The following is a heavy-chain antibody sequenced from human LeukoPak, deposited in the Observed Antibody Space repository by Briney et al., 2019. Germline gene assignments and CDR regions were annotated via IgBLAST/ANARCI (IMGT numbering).Heavy chain of an antibody. CDR2: INHSGST. CDR1: GGSFSGYY. D-gene: IGHD3-22*01. CDR3: ASRTYGDYYDSSGYYYTHY. Sequence: PSETLSLTCAVYGGSFSGYYWSWIRQPPGKALEWIGEINHSGSTNYNPSLKSRVTMSVDTSKNQFSLKLSSVTAADTAVYYCASRTYGDYYDSSGYYYTHYWGQGTLVTVSS. J-gene: IGHJ4*02. V-gene: IGHV4-34*01.